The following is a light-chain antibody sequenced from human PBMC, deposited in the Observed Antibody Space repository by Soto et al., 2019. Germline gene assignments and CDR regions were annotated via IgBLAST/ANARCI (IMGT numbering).Light chain of an antibody. CDR1: QSVLYSSNNYSF. Sequence: DIVMTQSPDSLAVSLGERTTINCRSSQSVLYSSNNYSFLGWYQQKVGQPPKLLIYWASCRESGVADRLSGSGSGTDFTLTISRLQAEDVAIYYCQQYYNNPITFGQGTRL. CDR2: WAS. V-gene: IGKV4-1*01. CDR3: QQYYNNPIT. J-gene: IGKJ5*01.